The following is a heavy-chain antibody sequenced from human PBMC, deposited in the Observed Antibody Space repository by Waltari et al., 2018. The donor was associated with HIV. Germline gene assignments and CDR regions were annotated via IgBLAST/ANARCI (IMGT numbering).Heavy chain of an antibody. CDR3: ARLDFWLKYNFDY. D-gene: IGHD1-1*01. V-gene: IGHV3-23*01. J-gene: IGHJ4*02. CDR1: GFTFSNFA. CDR2: IGGGAHAP. Sequence: EVQLLESGGVLVQPGGSLRLACAASGFTFSNFAMSWVRQAPGKGVGWVSGIGGGAHAPFYADSVKGGFTISRDNSKNTLYLQMHSLRAEDTAVYYCARLDFWLKYNFDYWGQGTLVTVSS.